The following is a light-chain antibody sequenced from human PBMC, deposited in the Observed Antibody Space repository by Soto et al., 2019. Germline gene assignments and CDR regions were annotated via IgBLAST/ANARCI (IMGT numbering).Light chain of an antibody. CDR3: QQTYVTPPWA. CDR2: AAA. V-gene: IGKV1-39*01. CDR1: QNINNY. Sequence: DIQMTQSPSSLSASVGDRVTMTCRASQNINNYLNWYQQKPGKAPKLLIFAAANLEIGIPSIFSGSGSGTDFTLSISNLQPEDFATYFCQQTYVTPPWAFGQGTKVDIK. J-gene: IGKJ1*01.